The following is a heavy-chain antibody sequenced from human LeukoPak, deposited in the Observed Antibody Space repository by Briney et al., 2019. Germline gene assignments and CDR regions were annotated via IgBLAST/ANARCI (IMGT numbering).Heavy chain of an antibody. D-gene: IGHD2-15*01. CDR3: ARDLVVGRGWFDP. J-gene: IGHJ5*02. CDR1: GGSISSYY. V-gene: IGHV4-59*01. Sequence: SETLSLTCTVSGGSISSYYWSWIRQPPWKGLEWIGYIHYSGSTNYNPSLKSRVTISVDTSKNQFSLKLSSVTAADTAVYYCARDLVVGRGWFDPWGQGTLVTVSS. CDR2: IHYSGST.